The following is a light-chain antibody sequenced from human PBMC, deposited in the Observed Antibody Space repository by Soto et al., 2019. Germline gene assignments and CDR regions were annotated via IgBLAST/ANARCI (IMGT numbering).Light chain of an antibody. V-gene: IGLV3-1*01. J-gene: IGLJ1*01. CDR2: QDS. CDR3: QGWCSSTKNV. CDR1: KLGDKY. Sequence: SYELTQPPSVSVSPGQTASITCSGDKLGDKYACWYQQKPGQSPVLVIYQDSKRPSGIPERFSGSNSGNTATLTISGTQAMDEADDYCQGWCSSTKNVVGTATKVPAL.